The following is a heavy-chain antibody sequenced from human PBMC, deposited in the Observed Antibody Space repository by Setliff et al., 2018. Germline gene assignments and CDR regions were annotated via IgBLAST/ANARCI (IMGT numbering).Heavy chain of an antibody. Sequence: SVKVSCKASGYMFKSHGINWMRQAPGQGFEWMGWISTYNGNTKSAQKFQGRFTMTTDTSTSTAYMELRSLRYDDTAVYYCSRLVRYCTVTSCQRASGGEHWGQGTLVTVSS. CDR3: SRLVRYCTVTSCQRASGGEH. J-gene: IGHJ1*01. CDR2: ISTYNGNT. D-gene: IGHD2-8*02. CDR1: GYMFKSHG. V-gene: IGHV1-18*04.